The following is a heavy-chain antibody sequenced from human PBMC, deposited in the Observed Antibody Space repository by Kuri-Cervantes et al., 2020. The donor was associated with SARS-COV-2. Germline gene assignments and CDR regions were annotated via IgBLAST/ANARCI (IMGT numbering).Heavy chain of an antibody. J-gene: IGHJ4*02. D-gene: IGHD2-15*01. CDR1: GFTFSSYW. Sequence: GESLKISCAASGFTFSSYWMSWVRQAPGKGLEWVANIKEDGSEKYYVDSVKGRFTTSRDNAKNSLYLQMNSLRAEDTAVYYCAGDCSGGSCHFDYWGQGTLVTVSS. CDR2: IKEDGSEK. V-gene: IGHV3-7*01. CDR3: AGDCSGGSCHFDY.